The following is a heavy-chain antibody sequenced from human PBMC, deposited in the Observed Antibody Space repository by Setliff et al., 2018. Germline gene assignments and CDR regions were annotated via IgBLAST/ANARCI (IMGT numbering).Heavy chain of an antibody. V-gene: IGHV5-10-1*01. D-gene: IGHD6-25*01. J-gene: IGHJ4*02. Sequence: PGESLKISCKASGYSFSNSWINWVRQLPGKGLEWMGRIEPTDSYTNYSPSFQGHVTISIDKSITTAYLHWSSLKASDTAMYYCTRGGYDSGVWGQGTLVTVSS. CDR1: GYSFSNSW. CDR3: TRGGYDSGV. CDR2: IEPTDSYT.